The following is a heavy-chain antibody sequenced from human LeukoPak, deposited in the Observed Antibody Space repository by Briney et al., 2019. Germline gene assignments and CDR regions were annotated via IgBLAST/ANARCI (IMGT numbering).Heavy chain of an antibody. D-gene: IGHD2-15*01. Sequence: ASAKVSCKASGGTFSSYAISWVRQAPGQGLEWMGGIIPIFGTANYAQKFQGRVTITADESTSTAYMELSSLRSEDTAVYYCANSHYPSYCSGGSCYSGGWFDPWGQGTLVTVSS. CDR1: GGTFSSYA. J-gene: IGHJ5*02. CDR2: IIPIFGTA. CDR3: ANSHYPSYCSGGSCYSGGWFDP. V-gene: IGHV1-69*13.